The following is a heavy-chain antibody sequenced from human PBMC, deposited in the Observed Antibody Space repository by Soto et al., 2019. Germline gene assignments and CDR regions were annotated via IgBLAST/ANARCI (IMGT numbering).Heavy chain of an antibody. CDR1: GFTFSNYA. D-gene: IGHD2-21*02. Sequence: QVRLVESGGGVVQPGRSLTLSCAASGFTFSNYAMHWIRLAPGKGLEWVALISSDGSSKFYADSVKGRLTISRDNSMKTLYLQLHSLRAEETALYYCAGSDSGGINWFDPWGQGTLVIVSS. V-gene: IGHV3-30-3*01. CDR3: AGSDSGGINWFDP. CDR2: ISSDGSSK. J-gene: IGHJ5*02.